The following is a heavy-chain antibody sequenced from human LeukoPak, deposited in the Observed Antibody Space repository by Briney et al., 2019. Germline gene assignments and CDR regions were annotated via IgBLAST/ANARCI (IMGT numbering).Heavy chain of an antibody. V-gene: IGHV3-66*01. CDR2: FYSGDTT. CDR1: GFTVSSTY. J-gene: IGHJ4*02. D-gene: IGHD3-9*01. CDR3: ARRLLTGYYEF. Sequence: GSLRLSCAASGFTVSSTYMSWVRQAPGKGLEWVLVFYSGDTTYYANSVKGRFTISRDSSKNMLYLQMNSLRAEDTAVYYCARRLLTGYYEFWGQGTLVTVSS.